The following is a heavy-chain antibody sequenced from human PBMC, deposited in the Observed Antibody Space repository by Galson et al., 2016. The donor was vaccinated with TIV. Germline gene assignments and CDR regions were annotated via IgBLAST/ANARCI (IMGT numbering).Heavy chain of an antibody. J-gene: IGHJ4*02. V-gene: IGHV5-51*01. Sequence: QSGAEVTKTGESLKISCKGSGYTFTTYWIAWVRQMPGKGLEWMGIIYGGDSDTRYSPSFQGQVTMSADRFLSTAYLQWNSLQASDTAIYYCARHSYDYYDNTGPTGGFDYWGQGTLSPSPQ. CDR1: GYTFTTYW. D-gene: IGHD3-22*01. CDR2: IYGGDSDT. CDR3: ARHSYDYYDNTGPTGGFDY.